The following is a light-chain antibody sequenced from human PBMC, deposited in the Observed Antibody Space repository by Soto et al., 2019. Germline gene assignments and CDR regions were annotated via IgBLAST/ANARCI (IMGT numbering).Light chain of an antibody. CDR1: QSVNNNY. CDR2: GAS. Sequence: EIVLTQSPGTLSVSPGDRATLSCRASQSVNNNYLAWYQQKPGQAPRLLIYGASSRATGIPDGFRGSGSGTDFTLTISRLEPEDFAVYFCQQYGTSWWTFGQGTKVDIK. J-gene: IGKJ1*01. CDR3: QQYGTSWWT. V-gene: IGKV3-20*01.